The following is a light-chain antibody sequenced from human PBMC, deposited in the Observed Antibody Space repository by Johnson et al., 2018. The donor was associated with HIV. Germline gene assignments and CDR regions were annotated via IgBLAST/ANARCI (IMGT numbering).Light chain of an antibody. J-gene: IGLJ1*01. V-gene: IGLV1-51*01. CDR1: SSNIGSHY. Sequence: QSMLTQPPSVSAAPGQKVTISCSGSSSNIGSHYVSWYQQVPGTAPRLLIYDTIKRHSGIPDRFSGSKSGTSATLGITGLQTGDEADYYCGTWDSSLNAYVFGAATKVAVL. CDR2: DTI. CDR3: GTWDSSLNAYV.